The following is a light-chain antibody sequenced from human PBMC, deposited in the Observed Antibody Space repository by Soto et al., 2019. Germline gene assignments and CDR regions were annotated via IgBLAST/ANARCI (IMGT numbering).Light chain of an antibody. V-gene: IGLV2-14*01. J-gene: IGLJ1*01. CDR3: SSYTSSSIDDV. Sequence: QSVLTQPASVSGSPGQSITISCTGTSSDVGGYNYVSWYQQHPGKAPKLMIYEVSNRPSGVANRFSGSKSGNTASLPISGLQAEDEADYYCSSYTSSSIDDVFGAGTKVTVL. CDR1: SSDVGGYNY. CDR2: EVS.